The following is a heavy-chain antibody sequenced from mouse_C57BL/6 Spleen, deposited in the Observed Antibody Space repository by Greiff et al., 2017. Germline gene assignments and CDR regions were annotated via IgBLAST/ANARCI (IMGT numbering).Heavy chain of an antibody. J-gene: IGHJ2*01. V-gene: IGHV1-80*01. CDR2: IYPGDGAT. D-gene: IGHD2-1*01. Sequence: VQLQQSGAELVKPGASVKISCKASGYAFSSYWMNWVKQRPGKGLEWIGQIYPGDGATNYNGKFKGKATLTADKSSSTAYMQLSSLTSEDTAVYFCARRGDYGNWRDYWGQGTTLTVSS. CDR3: ARRGDYGNWRDY. CDR1: GYAFSSYW.